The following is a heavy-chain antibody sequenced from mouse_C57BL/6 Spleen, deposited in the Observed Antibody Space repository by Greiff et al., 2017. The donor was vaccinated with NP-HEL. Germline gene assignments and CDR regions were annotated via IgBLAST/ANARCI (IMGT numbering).Heavy chain of an antibody. CDR1: GYTFTDYE. V-gene: IGHV1-15*01. CDR2: IDPETGGT. D-gene: IGHD2-4*01. Sequence: QVQLQQSGAELVRPGASVTLSCTASGYTFTDYEMHWVKQTPVHGLEWIGAIDPETGGTAYNQKFKGKAILTADKSSSTAYMELRSLTSEDSAVYYCTKRECYYDYDADFDYWGQGTTLTVPS. CDR3: TKRECYYDYDADFDY. J-gene: IGHJ2*01.